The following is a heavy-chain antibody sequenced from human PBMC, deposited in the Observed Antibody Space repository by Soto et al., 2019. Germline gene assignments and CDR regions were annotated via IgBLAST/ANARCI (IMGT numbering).Heavy chain of an antibody. Sequence: GGSLRLSCAASGFTFSSYGMHWVRQAPGKGLEWVAVIWYDGSNKYYADSVKGRFTISRDNSKNTLYLQMNSLRAEDTAVYYCAREGYDSSGYFAGDLNYFDYWGQGTLVTVSS. D-gene: IGHD3-22*01. CDR2: IWYDGSNK. J-gene: IGHJ4*02. CDR1: GFTFSSYG. CDR3: AREGYDSSGYFAGDLNYFDY. V-gene: IGHV3-33*01.